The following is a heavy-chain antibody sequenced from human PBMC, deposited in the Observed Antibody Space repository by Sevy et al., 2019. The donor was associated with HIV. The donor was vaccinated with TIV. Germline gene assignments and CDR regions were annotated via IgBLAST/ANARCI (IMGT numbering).Heavy chain of an antibody. CDR3: ARDQWELRAWFDP. CDR2: ISSSSSYI. Sequence: GGSLRLSCAASGFTFSSYSMNWVRQAPGKGLEWVSSISSSSSYIYYADSVKGRFTISRDNAKNSLYLQMNSLRAEDTAVYYGARDQWELRAWFDPWGQGTLVTVSS. CDR1: GFTFSSYS. J-gene: IGHJ5*02. D-gene: IGHD1-26*01. V-gene: IGHV3-21*01.